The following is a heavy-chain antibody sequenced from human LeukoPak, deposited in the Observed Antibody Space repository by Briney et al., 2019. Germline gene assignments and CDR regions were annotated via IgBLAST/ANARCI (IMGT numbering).Heavy chain of an antibody. J-gene: IGHJ6*03. CDR1: GYTFTSYG. Sequence: ASVKVSCKASGYTFTSYGISWVRQAPGQGLEWMGWISAYNGNTNYAQKLQGRVTITADKSTSTAYMELSSLRSEDTAVYYCARDGFKGVLYYYMDVWGKGTTVTVSS. CDR2: ISAYNGNT. V-gene: IGHV1-18*01. D-gene: IGHD6-13*01. CDR3: ARDGFKGVLYYYMDV.